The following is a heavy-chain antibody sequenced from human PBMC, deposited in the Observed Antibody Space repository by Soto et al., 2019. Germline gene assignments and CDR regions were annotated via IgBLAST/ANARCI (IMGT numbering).Heavy chain of an antibody. CDR1: VGSMSSYY. CDR2: IYYSGST. D-gene: IGHD5-12*01. V-gene: IGHV4-59*01. Sequence: LXLTCTVSVGSMSSYYWSWIRQPPGKGLGWIGYIYYSGSTNYNPSLKSRVTISVDTSKNQFSLKLSSVTAADTAVYYCARDSGYSGFYWGQGTLVTASS. J-gene: IGHJ4*02. CDR3: ARDSGYSGFY.